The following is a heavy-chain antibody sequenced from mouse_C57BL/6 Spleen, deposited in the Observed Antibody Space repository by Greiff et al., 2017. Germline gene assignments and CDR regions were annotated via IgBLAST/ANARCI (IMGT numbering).Heavy chain of an antibody. CDR2: IDPETGGT. V-gene: IGHV1-15*01. J-gene: IGHJ4*01. Sequence: VQLQQSGAELVRPGASVTLSCKASGYTFTDYEMHWVKQTPVHGLEWIGAIDPETGGTAYNQKFKGKAILTADKSSSTAYMELRSLTSEDSAVDYSTRRDYYAMDYWGQGTSVTVSS. CDR1: GYTFTDYE. CDR3: TRRDYYAMDY.